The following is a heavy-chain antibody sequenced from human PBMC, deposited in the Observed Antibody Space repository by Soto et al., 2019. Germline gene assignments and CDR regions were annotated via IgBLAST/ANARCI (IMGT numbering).Heavy chain of an antibody. CDR2: ILITGRT. CDR3: VRGISSGWYVLRL. CDR1: GASIRSFS. Sequence: SDTLSLTCTVFGASIRSFSWSWIRQPAGEGLEWLGGILITGRTNYNASLNSRASVSGDTSKNQSSLKLSSVTAADTAVYISVRGISSGWYVLRLWGQGDLVTASS. V-gene: IGHV4-4*07. D-gene: IGHD6-19*01. J-gene: IGHJ1*01.